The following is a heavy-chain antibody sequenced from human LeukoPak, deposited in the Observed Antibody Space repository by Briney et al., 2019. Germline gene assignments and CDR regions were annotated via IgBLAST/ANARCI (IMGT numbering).Heavy chain of an antibody. J-gene: IGHJ4*02. V-gene: IGHV4-59*01. CDR3: ARAAEGSFDY. CDR2: IYYSGST. CDR1: GGSISSYY. Sequence: SETLSLTCTVSGGSISSYYWSWIRQPPGKGLEWIGYIYYSGSTNYNPSLKSRVTISVDTSKNQFSLKLSSVTAADTAVYYCARAAEGSFDYWGQGTLVTVSS.